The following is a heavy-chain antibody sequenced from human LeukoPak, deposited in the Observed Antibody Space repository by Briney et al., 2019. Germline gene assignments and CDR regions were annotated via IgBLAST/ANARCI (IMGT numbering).Heavy chain of an antibody. D-gene: IGHD1-26*01. CDR1: GFTFSSYA. Sequence: GRSLRLSCAASGFTFSSYAMHWVRQAPGKGLEWVAVISYDRSNKYYADSVKGRFTISRDNSKNTLYLQMNSLRAEDTAVYYCASRGSYRGALDYWGQGTLVTVSS. CDR3: ASRGSYRGALDY. CDR2: ISYDRSNK. J-gene: IGHJ4*02. V-gene: IGHV3-30-3*01.